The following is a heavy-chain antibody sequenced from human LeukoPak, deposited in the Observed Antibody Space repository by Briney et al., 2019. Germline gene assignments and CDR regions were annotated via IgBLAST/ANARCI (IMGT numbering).Heavy chain of an antibody. CDR3: ARGHGGSGYAAGE. J-gene: IGHJ4*02. V-gene: IGHV1-2*06. D-gene: IGHD5-12*01. Sequence: ASVKVSCKASGYTFTGYYMHWVRQAPGQGLEWMGRINPNSGGTNYAQKFQGRVTMTRDTSISTACMELSRLRSDDTAVYYCARGHGGSGYAAGEWSQGTLVTVSS. CDR1: GYTFTGYY. CDR2: INPNSGGT.